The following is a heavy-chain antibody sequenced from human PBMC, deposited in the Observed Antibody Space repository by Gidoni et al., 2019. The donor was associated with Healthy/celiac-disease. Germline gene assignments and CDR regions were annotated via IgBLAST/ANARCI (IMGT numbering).Heavy chain of an antibody. CDR1: GFTFDDYA. Sequence: EVQLVESGGVVVQPGGSLRLSCAASGFTFDDYAMHWVRQAPGKGLAWVSLISWDGGSTYYADSVKGRFTIYRDNSKNSLYLQMNSLRAEDTALYYCAKDMRARDMVAPYYYYYGMDVWGQGTTVTVSS. CDR3: AKDMRARDMVAPYYYYYGMDV. D-gene: IGHD2-15*01. CDR2: ISWDGGST. J-gene: IGHJ6*02. V-gene: IGHV3-43D*03.